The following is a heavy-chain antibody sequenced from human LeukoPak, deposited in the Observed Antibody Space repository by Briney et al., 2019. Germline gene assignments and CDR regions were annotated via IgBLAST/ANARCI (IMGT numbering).Heavy chain of an antibody. CDR1: GGSIRSSYYY. V-gene: IGHV4-39*01. J-gene: IGHJ5*02. D-gene: IGHD1-26*01. CDR3: ARGPLYTESFAKTWFDA. CDR2: IYYSGNT. Sequence: SETLSLTCTVSGGSIRSSYYYWGWIRQPPRKGLEWIGSIYYSGNTYYKPSLKGRVTIVIDMSTSQFSLNLRSVTAADTAVYFCARGPLYTESFAKTWFDAWGQGTLVTVSS.